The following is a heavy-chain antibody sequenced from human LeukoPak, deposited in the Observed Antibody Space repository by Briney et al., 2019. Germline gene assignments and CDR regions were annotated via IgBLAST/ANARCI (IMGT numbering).Heavy chain of an antibody. CDR2: IKSSGGST. CDR1: GFTFTSYA. V-gene: IGHV3-23*01. CDR3: ALEGITMVRVLFY. Sequence: GGSLRLSCAASGFTFTSYAMNWVRQAPGKGLEWVSSIKSSGGSTYYADSVKGRFTISRDNSKNTLYLQMNSLRAEDTAVYYCALEGITMVRVLFYWGQGTLVTVSS. J-gene: IGHJ4*02. D-gene: IGHD3-10*01.